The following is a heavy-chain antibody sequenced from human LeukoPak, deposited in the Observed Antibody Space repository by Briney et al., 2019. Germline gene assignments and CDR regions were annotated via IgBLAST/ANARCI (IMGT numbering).Heavy chain of an antibody. D-gene: IGHD3-10*01. J-gene: IGHJ6*03. CDR3: ASGSGSYRTPYYYMDV. CDR1: GFTFSSNY. V-gene: IGHV3-53*01. CDR2: IYSGGST. Sequence: GGSLRLSCAASGFTFSSNYMSWVRQAPGKGLEWVSVIYSGGSTYYADSVKGRFTISRDNSKNILYLHKIRLRAEDTAVYYCASGSGSYRTPYYYMDVWGTGTTVTVSS.